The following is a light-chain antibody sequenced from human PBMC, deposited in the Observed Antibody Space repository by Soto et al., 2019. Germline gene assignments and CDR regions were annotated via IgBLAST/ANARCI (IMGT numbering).Light chain of an antibody. J-gene: IGLJ1*01. V-gene: IGLV2-8*01. Sequence: QSVLTQPPSASGSPGQSVTISCTGTSTDHYGSNYVSWYQQHPGKVPKLIIYEVTQRPSVVPDRFSGSKSGNTASLTVSGLQAEDEADYYCSSYAGRNLLLFGAGTKVTVL. CDR3: SSYAGRNLLL. CDR2: EVT. CDR1: STDHYGSNY.